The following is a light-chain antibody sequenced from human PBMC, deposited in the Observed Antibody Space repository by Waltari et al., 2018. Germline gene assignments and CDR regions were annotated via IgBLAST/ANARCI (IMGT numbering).Light chain of an antibody. Sequence: QSVLTQPPSASGTPGQRVTIPCSGSSSNLRSSYWNWYQQPPGTAPNLVIYNNNKRPSGVPDRFSGSKYGTSASLAISGLQSEDEADYYCAGWDGSLNGYVFGAATKVTVL. CDR2: NNN. V-gene: IGLV1-44*01. CDR3: AGWDGSLNGYV. CDR1: SSNLRSSY. J-gene: IGLJ1*01.